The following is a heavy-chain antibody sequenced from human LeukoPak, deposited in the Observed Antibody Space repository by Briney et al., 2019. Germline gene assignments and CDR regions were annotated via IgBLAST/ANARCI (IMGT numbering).Heavy chain of an antibody. CDR3: VRGNLGGFDP. CDR2: ITSDESTK. D-gene: IGHD1-26*01. CDR1: GFIFGSYS. J-gene: IGHJ5*02. Sequence: PGGSVRLSCVASGFIFGSYSMNWVRQAPGKGLEWIAYITSDESTKSYADSVKGRFTISRDNDKNSLYLHMNSLRAEDTALYYCVRGNLGGFDPWGQGTRVTVSS. V-gene: IGHV3-48*01.